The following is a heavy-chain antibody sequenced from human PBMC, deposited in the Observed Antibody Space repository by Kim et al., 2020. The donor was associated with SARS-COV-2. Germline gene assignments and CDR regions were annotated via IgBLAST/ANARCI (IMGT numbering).Heavy chain of an antibody. D-gene: IGHD3-22*01. J-gene: IGHJ4*02. CDR2: IYHSGST. CDR3: ARRDYYDSTNYYPD. CDR1: GDSIGSIKW. Sequence: SETLSLTCAVSGDSIGSIKWWNWVRQPPGKGLEWIGEIYHSGSTNYNPSLKSRVTMSVDKSKNQFSLKLSSVTAADTAVYYCARRDYYDSTNYYPDWGQGTLVTVSS. V-gene: IGHV4-4*02.